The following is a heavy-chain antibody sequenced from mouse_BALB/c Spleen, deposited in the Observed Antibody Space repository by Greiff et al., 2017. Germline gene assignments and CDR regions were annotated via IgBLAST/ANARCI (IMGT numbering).Heavy chain of an antibody. J-gene: IGHJ4*01. CDR3: ARNHLGRDYAMDY. CDR2: IWSGGST. CDR1: GFSLTSYG. V-gene: IGHV2-4-1*01. Sequence: QVQLQQSGPGLVQPSQSLSITCTVSGFSLTSYGVHWVRQSPGKGLEWLGVIWSGGSTDYNAAFISRLSISKDNSKSQVFFKMNSLQADDTAIYYCARNHLGRDYAMDYWGQGTSVTVSS. D-gene: IGHD4-1*01.